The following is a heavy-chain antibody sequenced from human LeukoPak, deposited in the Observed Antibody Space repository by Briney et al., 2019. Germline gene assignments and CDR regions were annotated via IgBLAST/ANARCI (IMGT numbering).Heavy chain of an antibody. V-gene: IGHV3-21*01. CDR2: ISSNSTYI. Sequence: GGSLRLSCAASGFTFRTYSMNWFRQAPGKGLEWVSSISSNSTYIYYADSLKGRFTTSRDNAKNSLYLQMNSLRAEDSAVYYCASPRYCSGGTCYGWAYWGQGTLVTVSS. J-gene: IGHJ4*02. CDR1: GFTFRTYS. CDR3: ASPRYCSGGTCYGWAY. D-gene: IGHD2-15*01.